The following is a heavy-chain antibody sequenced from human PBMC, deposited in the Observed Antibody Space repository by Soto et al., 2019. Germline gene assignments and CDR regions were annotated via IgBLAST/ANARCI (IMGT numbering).Heavy chain of an antibody. CDR1: GGSISNYY. CDR3: ASGGNWFDP. J-gene: IGHJ5*02. D-gene: IGHD3-16*01. Sequence: SETLSLTCNVSGGSISNYYWTWVRQSPEKGLEWIGYMYYNGNINYNPSLKSRVTISIDTSKNQFSLTLKSVTAADTAVYYRASGGNWFDPWGQGVLVTVSS. CDR2: MYYNGNI. V-gene: IGHV4-59*01.